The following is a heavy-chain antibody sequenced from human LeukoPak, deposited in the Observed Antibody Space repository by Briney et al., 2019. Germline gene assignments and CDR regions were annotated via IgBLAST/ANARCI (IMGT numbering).Heavy chain of an antibody. CDR2: IGTAGDT. Sequence: GGSLRLSCAASGFTFSSYDVHWVRQATGKGLEWVSAIGTAGDTYYPGSVKGRFTISRENAKNSLYLQMNSLRAGDTAVYYCARGLSGSGDFDYWGQGTLVTVSS. J-gene: IGHJ4*02. D-gene: IGHD3-10*01. CDR3: ARGLSGSGDFDY. V-gene: IGHV3-13*01. CDR1: GFTFSSYD.